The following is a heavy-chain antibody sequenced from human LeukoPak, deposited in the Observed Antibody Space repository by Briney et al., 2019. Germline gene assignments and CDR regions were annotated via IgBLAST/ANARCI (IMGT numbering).Heavy chain of an antibody. CDR1: GFTFSSYA. V-gene: IGHV3-23*01. Sequence: GGSLRLSCAASGFTFSSYAMSWVRQAPGKGLEWVSAISGSGGSTYYADSVKGRLTISRDNSKNTLYLQMNSLRAEDTAVYYCAKSVAVAGYYFDYWGQGTLVTVSS. CDR3: AKSVAVAGYYFDY. CDR2: ISGSGGST. J-gene: IGHJ4*02. D-gene: IGHD6-19*01.